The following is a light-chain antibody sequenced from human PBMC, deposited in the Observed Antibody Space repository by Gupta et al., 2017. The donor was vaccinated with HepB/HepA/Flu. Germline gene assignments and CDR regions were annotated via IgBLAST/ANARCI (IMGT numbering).Light chain of an antibody. CDR3: QQANSFPLT. V-gene: IGKV1D-12*01. CDR2: AAS. CDR1: QGISW. Sequence: DIQMTQSPSSVSASVGDTVTSTWRASQGISWLAWYQQKPGKAPNLLIYAASTLQSGVPSRFSGSGSGTSFTLTISSLQPEDFATYYCQQANSFPLTFGQGTRLDIK. J-gene: IGKJ5*01.